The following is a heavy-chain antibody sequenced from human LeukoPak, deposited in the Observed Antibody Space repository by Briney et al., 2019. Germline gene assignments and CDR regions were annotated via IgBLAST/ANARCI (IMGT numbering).Heavy chain of an antibody. CDR2: ISSSSSYI. D-gene: IGHD1-7*01. J-gene: IGHJ3*02. V-gene: IGHV3-21*01. CDR3: ARDSGNYLDAFDI. CDR1: GFTFSSYS. Sequence: GGSLRLSCAASGFTFSSYSINWVRQAPGKGLEWVSSISSSSSYIYYADSVKGRFTISRDNAKNSLYLQMNSLRAEDTAVYYCARDSGNYLDAFDIWGQGTMVTVSS.